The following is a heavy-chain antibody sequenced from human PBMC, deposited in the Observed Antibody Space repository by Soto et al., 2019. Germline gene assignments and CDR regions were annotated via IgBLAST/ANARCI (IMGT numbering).Heavy chain of an antibody. CDR2: ISSSSRTV. CDR1: GFTFSSYS. J-gene: IGHJ4*02. V-gene: IGHV3-48*01. D-gene: IGHD6-19*01. CDR3: ARGLSIPIAGLLGY. Sequence: EVQLVESGGGLVQPGESLRLSCAASGFTFSSYSMNWVRQAPGKGPEWVAYISSSSRTVYYADSVKGRFTISRDNANSSLRLQMNSLRPEDTAMYFCARGLSIPIAGLLGYWGQGALVTVSS.